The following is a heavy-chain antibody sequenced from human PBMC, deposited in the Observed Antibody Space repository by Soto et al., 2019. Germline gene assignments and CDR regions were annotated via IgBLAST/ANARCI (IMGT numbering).Heavy chain of an antibody. V-gene: IGHV3-21*01. J-gene: IGHJ4*02. D-gene: IGHD6-19*01. CDR3: ARGLWGSGWDY. Sequence: GGSLRLSCAASGFTFSTYTLNWVRQAPGKGLEWVSSISTSGDSTYYEDSLRGRFTISRDNARASLYLQMDSLRVEDTAVYYCARGLWGSGWDYWGQGTLVTVSS. CDR2: ISTSGDST. CDR1: GFTFSTYT.